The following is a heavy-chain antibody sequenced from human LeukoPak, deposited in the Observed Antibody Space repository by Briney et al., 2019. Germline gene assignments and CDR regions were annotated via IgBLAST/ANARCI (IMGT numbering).Heavy chain of an antibody. J-gene: IGHJ5*01. Sequence: PSETLSLTCTVSRGSIRTADYYWAWVRQPPGGGLEWLGSIYFSGPPYFNPSLKSQVAVSIDTSKNQFSLKVTSVNASDTAVYFCARTSSWYAGAWFDSWGQGTLVTVSS. CDR3: ARTSSWYAGAWFDS. D-gene: IGHD6-13*01. V-gene: IGHV4-39*01. CDR2: IYFSGPP. CDR1: RGSIRTADYY.